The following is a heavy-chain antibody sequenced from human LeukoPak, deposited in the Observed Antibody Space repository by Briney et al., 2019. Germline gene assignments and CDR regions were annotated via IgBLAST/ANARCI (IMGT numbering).Heavy chain of an antibody. Sequence: GGSLRLSCAASGFTFSSYAMSWVRQAPGKGLEWVSAISGSGGSTYYADSVKGRSTISRDNSKNTLYLQMSSLRAEDTAVYYCAKDPVRYYYGSGSYCDYWGQGTLVTVSS. CDR1: GFTFSSYA. J-gene: IGHJ4*02. V-gene: IGHV3-23*01. D-gene: IGHD3-10*01. CDR2: ISGSGGST. CDR3: AKDPVRYYYGSGSYCDY.